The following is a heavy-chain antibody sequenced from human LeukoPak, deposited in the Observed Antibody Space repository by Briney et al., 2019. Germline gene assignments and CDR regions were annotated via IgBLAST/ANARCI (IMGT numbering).Heavy chain of an antibody. V-gene: IGHV4-59*08. CDR1: GGSISSYY. CDR2: IYSSGST. D-gene: IGHD2-15*01. J-gene: IGHJ3*02. Sequence: SETLSLTCTVSGGSISSYYWSWIRQPPGKGLEWIGYIYSSGSTNYNPSLKGRVTISVDTSKNQFSLKLSSVTAADTAVYYCARHLVDAFDIWGQGTMVTVSS. CDR3: ARHLVDAFDI.